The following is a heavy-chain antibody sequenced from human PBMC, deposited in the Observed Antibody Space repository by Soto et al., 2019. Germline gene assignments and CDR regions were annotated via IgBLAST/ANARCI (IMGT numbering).Heavy chain of an antibody. V-gene: IGHV1-69*01. CDR2: IIPIFGTA. D-gene: IGHD6-13*01. CDR1: GGTFSSYA. CDR3: ARDGVGSSREGYYYYGMDV. Sequence: QVQLVQSGAEVKKPGSSAKVSCKASGGTFSSYAISWVRQAPGQGLEWMGGIIPIFGTANYAQKFQGRVTITADVSTSTAYMELSSLRSEDTAVYYCARDGVGSSREGYYYYGMDVWGQGTTVTVSS. J-gene: IGHJ6*02.